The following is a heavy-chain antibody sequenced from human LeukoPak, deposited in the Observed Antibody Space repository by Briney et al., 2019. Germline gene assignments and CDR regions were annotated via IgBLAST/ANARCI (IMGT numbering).Heavy chain of an antibody. CDR1: GFTFSSYT. Sequence: PGRSLRLSCAASGFTFSSYTMNWVRQAPGKGLEWVSSTSSRSSYIYYADSVKGRFTISRDNAKKSLYLQMNSLRAEDTAVYYCARDTGKQQLVFDAFHIWGQGTMVTVSS. V-gene: IGHV3-21*01. CDR2: TSSRSSYI. J-gene: IGHJ3*02. CDR3: ARDTGKQQLVFDAFHI. D-gene: IGHD6-13*01.